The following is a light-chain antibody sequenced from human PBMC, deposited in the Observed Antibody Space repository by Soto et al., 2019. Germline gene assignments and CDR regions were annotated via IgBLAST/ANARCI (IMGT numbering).Light chain of an antibody. CDR1: QSLSTND. CDR3: QRYGDSGT. Sequence: EIFLTQSPGTLSLGPGERAALSCRASQSLSTNDVAWYHQKPGQAPRLLIYGASKRATGIPDRFTGRGSETDFTLTIDKLEPEDFGVYYCQRYGDSGTFGQGTKVDIK. CDR2: GAS. V-gene: IGKV3-20*01. J-gene: IGKJ2*01.